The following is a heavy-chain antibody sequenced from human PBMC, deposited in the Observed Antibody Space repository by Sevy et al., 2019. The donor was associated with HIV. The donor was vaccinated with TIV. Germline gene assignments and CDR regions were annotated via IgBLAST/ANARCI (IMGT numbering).Heavy chain of an antibody. CDR3: AKPPHYYDSSGYYGGIDY. D-gene: IGHD3-22*01. Sequence: GGSPRLSCAGSGFTFSKYAMSWVRQAPGKGLEWVSAISGSGDRTYYADSVKGRFTISRDNSKYTLYLQMNSLRVEDTAVYYCAKPPHYYDSSGYYGGIDYWGQGTLVTVSS. CDR2: ISGSGDRT. CDR1: GFTFSKYA. J-gene: IGHJ4*02. V-gene: IGHV3-23*01.